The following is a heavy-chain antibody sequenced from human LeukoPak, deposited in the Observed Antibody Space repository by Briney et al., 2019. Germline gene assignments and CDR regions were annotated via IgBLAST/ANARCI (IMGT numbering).Heavy chain of an antibody. CDR2: INHSGST. Sequence: SETLSLTCAVYGGSFSGYYWSWIRQPPGKGLEWIGEINHSGSTNYNPSLKSRVTISVDTSKNQFSLKLSSVTAADTAVYYCARQILGSIAAPGDGFDYWGQGTLVTVSS. D-gene: IGHD6-13*01. J-gene: IGHJ4*02. CDR3: ARQILGSIAAPGDGFDY. CDR1: GGSFSGYY. V-gene: IGHV4-34*01.